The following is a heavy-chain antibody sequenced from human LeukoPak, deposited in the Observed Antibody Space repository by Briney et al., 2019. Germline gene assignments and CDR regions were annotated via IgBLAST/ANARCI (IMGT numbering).Heavy chain of an antibody. CDR2: ISYDGNNK. J-gene: IGHJ6*03. CDR1: GFTFRSYG. Sequence: GRSLRLSCSASGFTFRSYGMHWVRQAPGKGLEWVALISYDGNNKYYADSVKGRFTISRDNSKNTLYLQMNSLRAEDTAVYYCARVSYYDSSGYYYYYYYYMDVWGKGTTVTISS. V-gene: IGHV3-30*03. CDR3: ARVSYYDSSGYYYYYYYYMDV. D-gene: IGHD3-22*01.